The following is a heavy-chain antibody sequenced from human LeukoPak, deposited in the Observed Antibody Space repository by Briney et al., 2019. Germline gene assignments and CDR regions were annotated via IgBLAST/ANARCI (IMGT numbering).Heavy chain of an antibody. Sequence: ASVKVSCKASGYTFTSYGISWVRQAPGQGLEWMGWISAYNGNTNYAQKLQGRVTMTTDTSTSTAYMELRSLRSDDTAVYYCARVKTYYYGSGSYKPFDYWGQGTLVTVSS. CDR3: ARVKTYYYGSGSYKPFDY. J-gene: IGHJ4*02. CDR1: GYTFTSYG. CDR2: ISAYNGNT. V-gene: IGHV1-18*01. D-gene: IGHD3-10*01.